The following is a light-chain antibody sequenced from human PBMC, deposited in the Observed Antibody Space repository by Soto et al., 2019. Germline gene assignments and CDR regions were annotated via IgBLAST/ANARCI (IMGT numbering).Light chain of an antibody. CDR1: QSVFYSSNNKNY. J-gene: IGKJ5*01. CDR2: WAS. Sequence: DIVMTQSPDSLAVSLGERTTIHCKSSQSVFYSSNNKNYLAWYQKKPGQPPKLLIYWASTRESGVPDRFSGSGSGTHFTLTISRLQAEEVAVYYCQQYYSPTMTVGQGTRLEIK. V-gene: IGKV4-1*01. CDR3: QQYYSPTMT.